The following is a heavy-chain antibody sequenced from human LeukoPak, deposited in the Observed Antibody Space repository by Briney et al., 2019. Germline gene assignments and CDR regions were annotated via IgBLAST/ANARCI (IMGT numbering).Heavy chain of an antibody. V-gene: IGHV3-11*04. CDR2: ISSSGSTI. CDR1: GFTFSDYY. Sequence: AGSLRLSCAASGFTFSDYYMSWIRQAPGKGLEWVSYISSSGSTIYYADSVKGRFTISRENAKNSLYLQMNSLRAEDTAVYYCARDQERVYYDSSGYHLDYWGQGTLVTVSS. J-gene: IGHJ4*02. D-gene: IGHD3-22*01. CDR3: ARDQERVYYDSSGYHLDY.